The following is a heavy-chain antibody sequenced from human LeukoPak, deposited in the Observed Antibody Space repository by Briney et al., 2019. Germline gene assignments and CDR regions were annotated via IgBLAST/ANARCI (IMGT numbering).Heavy chain of an antibody. J-gene: IGHJ5*02. D-gene: IGHD3-22*01. CDR3: ARDLDSSGYINWFDP. Sequence: SETLSLTCTVSGGSISSYYWSWIRQPAGKGLEWIGRIYTSGSTNYNPSLKSRVTMSVDTSKNQFSLKLSSVTAADTAVYYCARDLDSSGYINWFDPWGQGTLVSVSS. CDR2: IYTSGST. CDR1: GGSISSYY. V-gene: IGHV4-4*07.